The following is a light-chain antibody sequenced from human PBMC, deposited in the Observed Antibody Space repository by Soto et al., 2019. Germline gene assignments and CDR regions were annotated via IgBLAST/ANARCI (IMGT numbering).Light chain of an antibody. V-gene: IGKV1-12*01. CDR2: LAS. Sequence: DIQMTQSPSSVSASVGARVPITCRASQGITNRLAWYQQKPGKAPKLLIYLASTLQTGVPSRFSGSGSGTDFTLTISSLHPEDFATYYCQQLNSYPITFGQGTRLEI. CDR1: QGITNR. J-gene: IGKJ5*01. CDR3: QQLNSYPIT.